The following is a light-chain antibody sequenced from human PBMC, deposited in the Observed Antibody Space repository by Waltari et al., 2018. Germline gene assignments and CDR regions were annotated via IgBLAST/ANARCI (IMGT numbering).Light chain of an antibody. V-gene: IGLV2-14*01. CDR3: SSYTSSSTLV. J-gene: IGLJ2*01. Sequence: QSALTQPASVSGSPGQSITISCTGTSSDCGGYNYVSWYQQHPGKAPKLMIYDVSKRPSGFSNRFSGSKSGNTASLTISGLQAEDEADYYCSSYTSSSTLVFGGGTKLTVL. CDR1: SSDCGGYNY. CDR2: DVS.